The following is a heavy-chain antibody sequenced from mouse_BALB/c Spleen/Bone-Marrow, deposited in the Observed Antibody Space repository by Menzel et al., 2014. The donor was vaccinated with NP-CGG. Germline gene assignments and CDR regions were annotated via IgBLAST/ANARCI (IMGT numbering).Heavy chain of an antibody. CDR2: VTPYNGGT. V-gene: IGHV1-19*01. J-gene: IGHJ2*01. Sequence: EVQLVESGPELVKPGASVKMSCKASGYTFTDYYMDWVKQSHGESFEWIGRVTPYNGGTTYNQKFKGKATLTVDKSSSTAYMARNSLTSEDSAVYYCARTGYWGQGTTLTVSS. CDR1: GYTFTDYY. CDR3: ARTGY.